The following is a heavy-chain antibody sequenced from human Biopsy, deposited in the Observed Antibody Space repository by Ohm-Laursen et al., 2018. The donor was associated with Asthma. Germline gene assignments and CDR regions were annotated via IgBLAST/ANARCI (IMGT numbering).Heavy chain of an antibody. CDR2: MYHRGTP. D-gene: IGHD1-26*01. Sequence: SETLSLTCGVSGDSISSENWWTWVRQPPGKGLEWIGEMYHRGTPKYNPSLDSRVMISLDTSKNQFSLSLSSVSAADTAVYFCARDLGIVGATPDGFNIWGQGTLVTVSS. CDR3: ARDLGIVGATPDGFNI. CDR1: GDSISSENW. J-gene: IGHJ3*02. V-gene: IGHV4/OR15-8*01.